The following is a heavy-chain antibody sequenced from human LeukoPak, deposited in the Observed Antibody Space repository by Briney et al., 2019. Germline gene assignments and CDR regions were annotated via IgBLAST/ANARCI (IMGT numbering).Heavy chain of an antibody. Sequence: SETLSLTCDVSGGFIGSGTHYWTWLRQPVGKGLEWLGQIFTSGSPTYNSSLESRLTISIDKSKNQFFLKLSSVTAADTAVYYCARGSGSYSIYYYYGMDVWGQGTTVTVSS. CDR2: IFTSGSP. CDR3: ARGSGSYSIYYYYGMDV. CDR1: GGFIGSGTHY. V-gene: IGHV4-61*09. D-gene: IGHD1-26*01. J-gene: IGHJ6*02.